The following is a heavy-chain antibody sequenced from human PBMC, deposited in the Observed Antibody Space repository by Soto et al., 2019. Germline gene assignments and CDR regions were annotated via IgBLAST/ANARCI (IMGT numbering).Heavy chain of an antibody. CDR2: ISAYNGNR. CDR3: ARGGDVNYYHGMDV. Sequence: QVQLVQSGGEVKKPGASVKLSCTASGYTFTSYGISWVRQAPGQGLEWLGWISAYNGNRNYAQNVQGRGTMTTDTSTRTAYMDLRSLRSDDTAVYYCARGGDVNYYHGMDVWGQGTTVTVSS. J-gene: IGHJ6*02. V-gene: IGHV1-18*01. CDR1: GYTFTSYG. D-gene: IGHD5-12*01.